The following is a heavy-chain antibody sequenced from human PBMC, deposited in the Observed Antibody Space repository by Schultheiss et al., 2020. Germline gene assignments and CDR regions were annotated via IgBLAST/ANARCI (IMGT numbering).Heavy chain of an antibody. Sequence: ASVKVSCKASGYTFTSYYIHWVRQAPGQGLEWMGMINPSGGGTTYAQKFQGRITVTRDTSTSTVYMELSSLRSEDTAMYYCTRSGGFDYWGQGTLVTVSS. CDR1: GYTFTSYY. D-gene: IGHD3-10*01. J-gene: IGHJ4*02. CDR2: INPSGGGT. CDR3: TRSGGFDY. V-gene: IGHV1-46*03.